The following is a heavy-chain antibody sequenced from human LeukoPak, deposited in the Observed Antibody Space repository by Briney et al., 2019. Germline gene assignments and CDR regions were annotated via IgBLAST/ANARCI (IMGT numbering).Heavy chain of an antibody. J-gene: IGHJ4*02. CDR1: GFTFSDYY. Sequence: GGSLRLSCAASGFTFSDYYMSWIRQAPGKGLEWVSYISSSGSTIYYADPVKGRFTVSRDNAKNSLYLQMNSLRAEDTAVYYCARVSSIVVVTAAEYLDYWGQGTLVTVSS. CDR3: ARVSSIVVVTAAEYLDY. CDR2: ISSSGSTI. V-gene: IGHV3-11*01. D-gene: IGHD2-21*02.